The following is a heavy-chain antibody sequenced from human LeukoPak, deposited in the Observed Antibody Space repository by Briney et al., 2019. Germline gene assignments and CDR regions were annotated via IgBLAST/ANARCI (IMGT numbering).Heavy chain of an antibody. V-gene: IGHV3-7*01. CDR3: ESNPPFYDGDFDY. CDR1: GFTFSSHW. Sequence: QPGGSLRLSCATSGFTFSSHWMSWVRQAPGKGLEWVANIKQDGSEKHYVDAVKGRFTISRDNAKNSLYLQMNSLRAEDTAVYYCESNPPFYDGDFDYWGQGTLVTVSS. D-gene: IGHD2/OR15-2a*01. J-gene: IGHJ4*02. CDR2: IKQDGSEK.